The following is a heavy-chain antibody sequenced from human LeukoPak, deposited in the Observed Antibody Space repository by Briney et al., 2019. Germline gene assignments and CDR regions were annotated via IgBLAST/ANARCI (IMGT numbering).Heavy chain of an antibody. Sequence: GGSLRLSRASSVFTFISYIMNGVRQAPGKGVEWVSYIISSSSSIYYSDYVKGRFTISRDNDKNSLYLQMNSLRAEDMAVYYCASGDVERAIIWGGNAFDMWGQGTMVTVSS. CDR3: ASGDVERAIIWGGNAFDM. V-gene: IGHV3-48*01. J-gene: IGHJ3*02. CDR2: IISSSSSI. D-gene: IGHD5-24*01. CDR1: VFTFISYI.